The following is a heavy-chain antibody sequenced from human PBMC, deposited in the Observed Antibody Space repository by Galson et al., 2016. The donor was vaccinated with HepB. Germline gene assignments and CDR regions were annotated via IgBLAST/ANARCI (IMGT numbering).Heavy chain of an antibody. CDR1: GDTFSTYA. CDR3: ARDTMVRGAKMDY. CDR2: IIPIFGTT. V-gene: IGHV1-69*13. J-gene: IGHJ4*02. D-gene: IGHD3-10*01. Sequence: SVKVSCKASGDTFSTYAISWVRQTPGQGPEWMGGIIPIFGTTNYAQRFQGRVMITADESTSTAYMELSSLRSADTAVYYCARDTMVRGAKMDYWGQGILVTVSS.